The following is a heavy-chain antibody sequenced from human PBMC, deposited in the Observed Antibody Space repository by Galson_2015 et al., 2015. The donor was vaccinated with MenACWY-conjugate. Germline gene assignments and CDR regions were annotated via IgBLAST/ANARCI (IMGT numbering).Heavy chain of an antibody. CDR2: LHPNSANT. J-gene: IGHJ4*02. CDR3: ARQTADGYKLDF. V-gene: IGHV1-2*04. CDR1: GYTFTGHY. Sequence: SVKVSCKASGYTFTGHYLHWVRQAPGQGLEWMGWLHPNSANTNYAQNFQAWVTMTWDTSISTAYLEVSRLRSDDTAVYYCARQTADGYKLDFWGQGTLVTV. D-gene: IGHD5-24*01.